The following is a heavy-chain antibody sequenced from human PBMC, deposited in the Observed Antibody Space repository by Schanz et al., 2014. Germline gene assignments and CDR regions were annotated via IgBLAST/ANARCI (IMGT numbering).Heavy chain of an antibody. D-gene: IGHD3-10*01. CDR1: GFVFGDYY. CDR3: AKGRFGELSAFDI. J-gene: IGHJ3*02. V-gene: IGHV3-11*05. CDR2: ISDSGTYT. Sequence: VQLMESGGGLVKPGGSLTLSCAASGFVFGDYYMTWIRQAPGKGLEWLSYISDSGTYTNYADSVKGRFTISRDNSKNTLYLQMNSLRAEDTAVYYCAKGRFGELSAFDIWGQGTMVTVSS.